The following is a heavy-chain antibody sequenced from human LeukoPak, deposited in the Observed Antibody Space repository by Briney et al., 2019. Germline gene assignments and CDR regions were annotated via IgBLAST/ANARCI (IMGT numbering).Heavy chain of an antibody. CDR2: INWNGGST. CDR3: ARGGDSSSPDY. J-gene: IGHJ4*02. Sequence: GGSLRLSCAASGFTFSNYWMSWVRQAPGKGLEWVSGINWNGGSTGYADSVKGRFTFSRDNAKNSLYLQMNSLRAEDTALYHCARGGDSSSPDYWGQGTLVTVSS. CDR1: GFTFSNYW. D-gene: IGHD3-16*01. V-gene: IGHV3-20*01.